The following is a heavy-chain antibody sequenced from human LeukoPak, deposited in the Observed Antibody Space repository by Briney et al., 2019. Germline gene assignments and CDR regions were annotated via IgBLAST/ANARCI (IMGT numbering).Heavy chain of an antibody. CDR1: GFTFRNYV. V-gene: IGHV3-30-3*01. D-gene: IGHD3-10*01. Sequence: GGSLRLSCAASGFTFRNYVIHWVRQAPGKGLEWVAVTSSDLNVKLYADSVKGRFTISRDNSRSTLYLQMNSLRPEDTAIYYCARQGYYGSGSPPSLYFDYWGQGTLVTVSS. CDR2: TSSDLNVK. CDR3: ARQGYYGSGSPPSLYFDY. J-gene: IGHJ4*02.